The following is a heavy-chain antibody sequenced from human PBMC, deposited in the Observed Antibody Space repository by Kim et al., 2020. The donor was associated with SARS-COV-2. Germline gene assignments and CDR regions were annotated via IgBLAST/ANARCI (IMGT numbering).Heavy chain of an antibody. CDR2: IYYSGST. Sequence: SETLSLTCTVSGGSISSGGYYWSWIRQHPGKGLEWIGYIYYSGSTYYNPSLKSRVTISVDTSKNQFSLKLSSVTAADTAVYYCARENGNTGSGWFLFDYWGQGTLVTVSS. J-gene: IGHJ4*02. CDR1: GGSISSGGYY. V-gene: IGHV4-31*03. CDR3: ARENGNTGSGWFLFDY. D-gene: IGHD6-19*01.